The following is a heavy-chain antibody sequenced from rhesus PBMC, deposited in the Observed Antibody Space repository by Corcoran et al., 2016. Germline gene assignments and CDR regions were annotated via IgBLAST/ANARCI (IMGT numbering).Heavy chain of an antibody. V-gene: IGHV3-110*02. CDR3: ASNSGSYYYGY. Sequence: EVQLVESGGGLVQPGGSLRLSCAASGFTFSDHYMDWVRQAPGKGLEWVSSISSGSVSTTLYPDSVKGRFTISRDNAKNTVYLQMNSLRAEDTAVYYCASNSGSYYYGYWGQGVLVTVSS. J-gene: IGHJ4*01. CDR2: ISSGSVSTT. D-gene: IGHD3-16*01. CDR1: GFTFSDHY.